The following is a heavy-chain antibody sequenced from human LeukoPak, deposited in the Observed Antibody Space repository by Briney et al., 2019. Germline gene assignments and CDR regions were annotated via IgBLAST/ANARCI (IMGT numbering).Heavy chain of an antibody. CDR1: GYTFTGYY. Sequence: ASVKVSCKASGYTFTGYYIHWVRQAPGQGLEWMGWINPNSGGTNYAQKFQGTVTMTRDTSISTAYMELSRLRSDDTAVYYCARDFGDGYNFFDYCGQGTLVTVSS. V-gene: IGHV1-2*02. CDR2: INPNSGGT. D-gene: IGHD5-24*01. J-gene: IGHJ4*02. CDR3: ARDFGDGYNFFDY.